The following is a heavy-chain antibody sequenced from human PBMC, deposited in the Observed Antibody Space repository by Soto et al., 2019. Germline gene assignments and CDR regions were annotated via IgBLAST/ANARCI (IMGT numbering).Heavy chain of an antibody. CDR1: GGSISTFY. CDR3: ARDRNYYDSDNFYSKFDY. D-gene: IGHD3-22*01. J-gene: IGHJ4*02. Sequence: QVQLQESGPGLVKPSETLSLTCTVSGGSISTFYWSWIRQPAGKGLEWIGRIYSSGITSGSTNYNPPLKSRVTMPVETSRNQFSLKLSSVTAADTAVYFCARDRNYYDSDNFYSKFDYWGQGTLVTVSS. V-gene: IGHV4-4*07. CDR2: IYSSGITSGST.